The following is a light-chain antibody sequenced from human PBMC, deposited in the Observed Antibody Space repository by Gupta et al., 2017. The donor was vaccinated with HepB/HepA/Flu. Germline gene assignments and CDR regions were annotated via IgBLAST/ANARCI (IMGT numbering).Light chain of an antibody. V-gene: IGKV6-21*01. CDR3: HQTYILPLT. J-gene: IGKJ4*01. Sequence: EIVLTQSPDFQSVTQKEKVTITCRASQFIGNMLHWYQQKPDQSPKLLIKYSSQSFSGVPSRFSGSGSGTDFTLTISSLEAEDAATYYCHQTYILPLTFGGGTKVEIK. CDR2: YSS. CDR1: QFIGNM.